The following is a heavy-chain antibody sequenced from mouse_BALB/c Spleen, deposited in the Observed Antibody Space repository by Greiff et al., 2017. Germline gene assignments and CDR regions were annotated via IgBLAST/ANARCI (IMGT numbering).Heavy chain of an antibody. CDR2: ISSGGSYT. D-gene: IGHD1-1*01. V-gene: IGHV5-6*01. CDR3: ARVIRGAMDY. J-gene: IGHJ4*01. CDR1: GFTFSSYG. Sequence: EVKLVESGGDLVKPGGSLKLSCAASGFTFSSYGMSWVRQTPDKRLEWVATISSGGSYTYYPDSVKGRFTISRDNAKNTQYLQMSSLKYEDTAMYYCARVIRGAMDYWGQGTSVTVSS.